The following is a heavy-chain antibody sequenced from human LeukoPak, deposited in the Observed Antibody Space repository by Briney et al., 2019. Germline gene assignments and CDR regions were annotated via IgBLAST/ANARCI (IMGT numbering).Heavy chain of an antibody. CDR3: ARGYCSGGSCYWAFDI. J-gene: IGHJ3*02. V-gene: IGHV3-21*01. Sequence: PGGSLRLSCAASGFTFSHYRMSWVRQAPGQGLEWVSSISSSSSDIYYADSVKGRFTISRDNAKNSLYLQMNSLRDEDTAVFYCARGYCSGGSCYWAFDIWGQGTMVTVSS. CDR2: ISSSSSDI. CDR1: GFTFSHYR. D-gene: IGHD2-15*01.